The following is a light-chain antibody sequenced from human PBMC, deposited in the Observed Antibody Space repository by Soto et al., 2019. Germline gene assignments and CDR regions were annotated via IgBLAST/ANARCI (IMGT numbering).Light chain of an antibody. CDR1: SSNIGAGYD. Sequence: QSVLTQPPSVSGAPGQRVTISCTGSSSNIGAGYDVHWYQQLPGTAPKLLIYGNSNRPSGVPDRFSGSKSGTSASLAITGLQAEDEADYSCQSLRVFGTGTKVTVL. V-gene: IGLV1-40*01. J-gene: IGLJ1*01. CDR3: QSLRV. CDR2: GNS.